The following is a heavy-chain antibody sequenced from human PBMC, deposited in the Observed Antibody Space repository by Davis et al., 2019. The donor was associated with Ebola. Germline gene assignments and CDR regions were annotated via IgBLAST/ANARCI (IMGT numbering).Heavy chain of an antibody. J-gene: IGHJ4*02. CDR1: VGSFSGYY. D-gene: IGHD3-10*01. V-gene: IGHV4-34*01. CDR2: INHSGST. Sequence: SETLSLTCAVYVGSFSGYYWSWVRQPPGEGLEWIGEINHSGSTKYNPSLMSRATISADTSKNQFSLKLRSLTAADTAVYYCARRQYYYGSGTRYFDYWGQGTLVTVSS. CDR3: ARRQYYYGSGTRYFDY.